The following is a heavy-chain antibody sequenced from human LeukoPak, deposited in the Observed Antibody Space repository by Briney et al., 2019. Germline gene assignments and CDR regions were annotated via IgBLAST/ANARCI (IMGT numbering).Heavy chain of an antibody. V-gene: IGHV3-23*01. Sequence: GPLRLSVAASGFPFSAYPLTWVRQAPGKGLEWVSSISGGAGSTYYADSVRGRFTISRDNSKNTLFLQMNRLRAEDTALYYCAKWAGDISLNNNFFRPLDHWGQGTLVTFSS. J-gene: IGHJ4*02. CDR3: AKWAGDISLNNNFFRPLDH. CDR2: ISGGAGST. CDR1: GFPFSAYP. D-gene: IGHD1-1*01.